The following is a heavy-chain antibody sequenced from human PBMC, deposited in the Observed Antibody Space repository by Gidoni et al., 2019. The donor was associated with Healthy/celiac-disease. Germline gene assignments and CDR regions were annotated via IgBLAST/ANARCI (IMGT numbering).Heavy chain of an antibody. CDR2: ISSSSSTR. D-gene: IGHD3-10*01. CDR3: ARDGLLLWATSEDYYYYGMDV. CDR1: GFTFSSYS. J-gene: IGHJ6*02. Sequence: EVQLVESGGGLVQPGGSLRLSCAASGFTFSSYSMHWVRQAPGKGLEWVSYISSSSSTRYYADSVKGRFTISRDNAKNSLYLQMNSLRDEDTAVYYCARDGLLLWATSEDYYYYGMDVWGQGTTVTVSS. V-gene: IGHV3-48*02.